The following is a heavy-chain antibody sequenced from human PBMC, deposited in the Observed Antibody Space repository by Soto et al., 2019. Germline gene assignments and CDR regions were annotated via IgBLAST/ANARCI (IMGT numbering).Heavy chain of an antibody. CDR2: IYYSGTT. J-gene: IGHJ4*02. CDR3: ARESYYGSGATVVAY. D-gene: IGHD3-10*01. Sequence: SETLSLTCTVSGGSSSGYYWSWIRQPPGKGLEWIGYIYYSGTTSYNPSLNSRVTMSVDTSKNQFSLKVNSVTAADTAVYYCARESYYGSGATVVAYWGQGALVTVSS. CDR1: GGSSSGYY. V-gene: IGHV4-59*01.